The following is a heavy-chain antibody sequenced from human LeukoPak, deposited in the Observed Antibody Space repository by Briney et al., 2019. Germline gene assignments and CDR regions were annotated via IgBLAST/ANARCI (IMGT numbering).Heavy chain of an antibody. D-gene: IGHD5-24*01. Sequence: GGSLRLSCAASAFTFSGYAMSCVRQAPGKGLEWVSASAGADSTYYADSVQGRFTISRDNSKNTLYLQMSGLRAEDTAVSYYAKWSSQMDTFPGALGYWGQGTLVTVSS. CDR1: AFTFSGYA. CDR3: AKWSSQMDTFPGALGY. V-gene: IGHV3-23*01. CDR2: SAGADST. J-gene: IGHJ4*02.